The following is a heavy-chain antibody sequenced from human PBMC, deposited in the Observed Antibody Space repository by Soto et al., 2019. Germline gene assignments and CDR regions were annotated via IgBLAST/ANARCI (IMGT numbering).Heavy chain of an antibody. CDR1: GGSFSGYY. Sequence: SETLSLTCAVYGGSFSGYYWSWIRQPPGKGLEWIGEINHSGSTNYNPSLKSRVTISVDTSKNQFSLKLSSVTAADTAVYYCARKGDNRHPRYCSSTSCHYYYYYYYMDVWGKGTTVTVSS. V-gene: IGHV4-34*01. CDR3: ARKGDNRHPRYCSSTSCHYYYYYYYMDV. D-gene: IGHD2-2*01. J-gene: IGHJ6*03. CDR2: INHSGST.